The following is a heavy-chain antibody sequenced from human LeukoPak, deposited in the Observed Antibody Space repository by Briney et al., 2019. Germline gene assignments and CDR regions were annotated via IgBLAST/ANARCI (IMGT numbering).Heavy chain of an antibody. J-gene: IGHJ4*02. CDR3: ARIANQDDWEVPFDY. D-gene: IGHD1-26*01. CDR1: GLTLSRYA. Sequence: PGGALRLSCAASGLTLSRYAMHWVRQAPGKGPEWVAVISYDGTIKYYADSVKGRFTISRDNSKNTVYLRMTSLRGEDTAVYYCARIANQDDWEVPFDYWGQGTLVTVSA. CDR2: ISYDGTIK. V-gene: IGHV3-30*03.